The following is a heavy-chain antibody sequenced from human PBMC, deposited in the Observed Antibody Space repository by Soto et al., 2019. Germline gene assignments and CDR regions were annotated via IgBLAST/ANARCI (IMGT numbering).Heavy chain of an antibody. J-gene: IGHJ4*02. CDR2: IHYSGRT. CDR3: ARLLYDSSGFYYFDY. V-gene: IGHV4-39*01. Sequence: WVRRPPGKGLEWLGSIHYSGRTYDNPSLKSRVTTSVETSKNQFSLKLSSVTAADTAVYFCARLLYDSSGFYYFDYWGQGSLVTVSS. D-gene: IGHD3-22*01.